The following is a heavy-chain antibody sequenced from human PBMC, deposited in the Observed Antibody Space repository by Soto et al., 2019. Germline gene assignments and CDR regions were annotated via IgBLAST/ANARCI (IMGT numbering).Heavy chain of an antibody. CDR1: GFTFSNAW. J-gene: IGHJ4*02. V-gene: IGHV3-15*01. CDR2: IKSKTDGGTT. CDR3: TTDAPYYYDSRADSRGY. D-gene: IGHD3-22*01. Sequence: EVQLVESGGGLVKPGGSLRLSCAASGFTFSNAWMSWVRQAPGKGLEWVGRIKSKTDGGTTDYAAPVKGRFTISRDDSKNTLYLQMNSLKTEDTAVYYCTTDAPYYYDSRADSRGYWGQGTLVTVSS.